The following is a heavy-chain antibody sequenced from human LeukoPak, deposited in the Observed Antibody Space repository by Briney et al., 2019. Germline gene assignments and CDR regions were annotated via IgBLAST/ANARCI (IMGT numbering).Heavy chain of an antibody. CDR2: INHSGST. CDR1: GGSFSGYY. Sequence: SETLSLTCAVYGGSFSGYYWSWIRQPPGKGLEWIGEINHSGSTNYNPSLKSRVTISVDTSKNQFSLELSSVTAADTAVYYCARRLAYYYDSSGYNRRLAYFDYWGQGTLVTVSS. D-gene: IGHD3-22*01. CDR3: ARRLAYYYDSSGYNRRLAYFDY. J-gene: IGHJ4*02. V-gene: IGHV4-34*01.